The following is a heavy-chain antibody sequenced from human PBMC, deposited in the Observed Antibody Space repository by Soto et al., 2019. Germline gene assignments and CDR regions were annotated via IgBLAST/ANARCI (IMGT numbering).Heavy chain of an antibody. Sequence: GGSLRLSCAASGFTFSSYSMNWVRQAPGKGLEGVSYISSSSSTINYADSVKGRFTISRDNAKNSLYLQMNSLRDEDTAVYYCARDQAYYYGSGSYYGMDVWGQGTTVTVSS. D-gene: IGHD3-10*01. CDR2: ISSSSSTI. CDR3: ARDQAYYYGSGSYYGMDV. V-gene: IGHV3-48*02. CDR1: GFTFSSYS. J-gene: IGHJ6*02.